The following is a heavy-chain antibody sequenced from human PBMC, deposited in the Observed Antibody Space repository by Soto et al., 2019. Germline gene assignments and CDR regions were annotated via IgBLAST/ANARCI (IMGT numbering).Heavy chain of an antibody. V-gene: IGHV4-59*01. CDR3: ARARVVPAYPLYYYYMDV. Sequence: SETLSLTCTVSGGSISSYYWSWSRQPPGKGLEWIGYIYYSGSTNYNPSLKSRVTISVDTSKNQFSLKLSSVTAADTAVYYCARARVVPAYPLYYYYMDVWGKGTTVTVSS. CDR1: GGSISSYY. J-gene: IGHJ6*03. CDR2: IYYSGST. D-gene: IGHD2-2*01.